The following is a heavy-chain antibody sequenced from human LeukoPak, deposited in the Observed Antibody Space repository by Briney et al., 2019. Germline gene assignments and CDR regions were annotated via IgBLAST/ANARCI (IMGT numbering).Heavy chain of an antibody. J-gene: IGHJ4*02. V-gene: IGHV1-2*02. CDR1: AYTFSGYY. CDR2: INFNSGGK. D-gene: IGHD2-21*01. CDR3: ARQIVSGSMGCDF. Sequence: ASVKVSCKDSAYTFSGYYIHCVRQAPGQGLEWMGWINFNSGGKIFAEKFQDRVTMARDTSISTAYMELSRLRSDDTAVYYCARQIVSGSMGCDFWGQGTLVTVSS.